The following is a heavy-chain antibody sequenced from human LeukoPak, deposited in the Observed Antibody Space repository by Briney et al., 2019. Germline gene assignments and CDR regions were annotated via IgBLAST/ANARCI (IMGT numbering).Heavy chain of an antibody. CDR3: AKHMGSGYGYDIFDT. V-gene: IGHV3-74*01. CDR2: INSDGSST. Sequence: PGGSLRLSCAASGFTFSRYWMHWVRQAPGKGLVWVSRINSDGSSTTFAASVKGRFTISRDNAKNTLYLQMNSLRAEDTAIYYCAKHMGSGYGYDIFDTWGQGTLVTVSS. D-gene: IGHD5-18*01. CDR1: GFTFSRYW. J-gene: IGHJ4*02.